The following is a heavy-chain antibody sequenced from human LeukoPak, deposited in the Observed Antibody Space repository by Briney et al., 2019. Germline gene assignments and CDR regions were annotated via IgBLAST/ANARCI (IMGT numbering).Heavy chain of an antibody. Sequence: GGSLRLSCTASGFTFGDYAMSWVRQAPGKGLEWVGFIRSKAYGGTTEYAASVKGRFTISRDDSKSIAYLQMNSLKTDDTAVYYCTRVLNGDYGTFDYWGQGTLVTVSS. CDR2: IRSKAYGGTT. CDR1: GFTFGDYA. V-gene: IGHV3-49*04. CDR3: TRVLNGDYGTFDY. D-gene: IGHD4-17*01. J-gene: IGHJ4*02.